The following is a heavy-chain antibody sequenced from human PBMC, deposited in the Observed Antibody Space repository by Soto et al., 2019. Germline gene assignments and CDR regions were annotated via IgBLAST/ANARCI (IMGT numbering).Heavy chain of an antibody. CDR1: GFPFSNYG. Sequence: QAQLVESVGGVVQTGRSLRLSCAASGFPFSNYGMHWVRQAPGKGLEWVAVISYDGGIEYYTDSVKGRFTISRDNSKNTLYLQMNRLRAEDTALYYCAKDWGSSSRDYYYGMDVWGRGTTVTVS. V-gene: IGHV3-30*18. D-gene: IGHD6-6*01. J-gene: IGHJ6*02. CDR3: AKDWGSSSRDYYYGMDV. CDR2: ISYDGGIE.